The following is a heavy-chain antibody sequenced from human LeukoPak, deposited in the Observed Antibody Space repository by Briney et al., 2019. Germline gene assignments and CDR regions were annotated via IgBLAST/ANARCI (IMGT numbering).Heavy chain of an antibody. CDR3: ARGGSWSGYGAI. D-gene: IGHD3-3*01. Sequence: SETLSLTCAVSGYSISSGYYWGWIRQPPGKGLEWIGEIDHSGSTNYNPSLKSRVTISVDTSKNQFSLKLSSVTAADTAVYYCARGGSWSGYGAIWGQGTLVTVSS. J-gene: IGHJ4*02. CDR2: IDHSGST. V-gene: IGHV4-38-2*01. CDR1: GYSISSGYY.